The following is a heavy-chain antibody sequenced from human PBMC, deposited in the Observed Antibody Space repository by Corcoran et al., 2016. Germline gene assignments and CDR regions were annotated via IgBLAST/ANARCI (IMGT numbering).Heavy chain of an antibody. CDR3: AHRRAPSAGDWVDT. CDR2: IYWNDDK. J-gene: IGHJ5*01. Sequence: QITLKESGPTLVKPTQTLTLTCSFSGFSLTTSGVGVGWIRQPPGKALEWLALIYWNDDKHYSPSLESRLTIIKDTSKNQVVLIMTNMDPVDTGTYYCAHRRAPSAGDWVDTWGQGTLVTVSS. V-gene: IGHV2-5*01. CDR1: GFSLTTSGVG. D-gene: IGHD3-10*01.